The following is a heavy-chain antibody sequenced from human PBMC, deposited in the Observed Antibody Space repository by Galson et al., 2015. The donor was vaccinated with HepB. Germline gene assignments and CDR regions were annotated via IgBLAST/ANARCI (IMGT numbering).Heavy chain of an antibody. CDR3: ARDFLPVGYISHYYDSSGYYWRGGGFDY. CDR2: INPSGGST. J-gene: IGHJ4*02. Sequence: SVKVSCKASGYTFTSYYMHWVRQAPGQGLEWMGIINPSGGSTSYAQKFQGRVTMTRDTSTSTVYMELSSLRSEDTAVYYCARDFLPVGYISHYYDSSGYYWRGGGFDYWGQGTLVTVSS. V-gene: IGHV1-46*03. D-gene: IGHD3-22*01. CDR1: GYTFTSYY.